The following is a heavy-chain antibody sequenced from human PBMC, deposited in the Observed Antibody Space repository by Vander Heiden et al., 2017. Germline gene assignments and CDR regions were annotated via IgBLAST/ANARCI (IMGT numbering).Heavy chain of an antibody. Sequence: EVQLLESGGGLVQPGGSLRLSCAASGFPFSSYAIGWVRQAPGKGLEWVSAISGSGGSTYYADSVKGRFTISRDNSKNTLYLQMNSLRAEDTAVYYCTAHYDSSGPPDYWGQGNLVTVSS. CDR1: GFPFSSYA. CDR2: ISGSGGST. CDR3: TAHYDSSGPPDY. V-gene: IGHV3-23*01. D-gene: IGHD3-22*01. J-gene: IGHJ4*02.